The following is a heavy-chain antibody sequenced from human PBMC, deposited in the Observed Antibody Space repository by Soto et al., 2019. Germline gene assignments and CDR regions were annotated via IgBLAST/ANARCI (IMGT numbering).Heavy chain of an antibody. J-gene: IGHJ3*02. V-gene: IGHV1-69*08. D-gene: IGHD6-6*01. CDR1: GGTFSSYT. CDR2: IIPILGIA. Sequence: QVQLVQSGAEVKKPGSSVKVSCKASGGTFSSYTISWVRQAPGQGLEWMGRIIPILGIANYAQKFQGRVTITADKSTSTAYMELSSLRSEDTAVYYCARDEGRQLDACDIWGQGTMVTVSS. CDR3: ARDEGRQLDACDI.